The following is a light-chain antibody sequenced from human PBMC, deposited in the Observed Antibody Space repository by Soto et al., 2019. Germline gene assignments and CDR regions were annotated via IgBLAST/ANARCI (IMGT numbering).Light chain of an antibody. CDR3: CSYAGSRSWV. CDR2: EGS. J-gene: IGLJ3*02. CDR1: NNDVANYNL. Sequence: QSALTQPASVSGSPGQSITISCTGTNNDVANYNLVSCYQQHPGKAPKLRIYEGSKRPSGVSNRFSGSKSANTASLTISGLQAEDEADYYCCSYAGSRSWVFGGGTHLTVL. V-gene: IGLV2-23*01.